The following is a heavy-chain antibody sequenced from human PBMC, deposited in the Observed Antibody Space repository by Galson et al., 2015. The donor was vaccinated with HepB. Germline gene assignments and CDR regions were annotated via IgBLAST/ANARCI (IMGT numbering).Heavy chain of an antibody. CDR3: ERGWVVGATSAYDYYYYDMDV. D-gene: IGHD1-26*01. CDR2: INPSGGST. V-gene: IGHV1-46*04. Sequence: QSGAEVKKPGASVKVSCQASGSTFTSYYMHWVRQAPGQGLEWMGIINPSGGSTSYAQKLQDRVTMTRDTSTNTVYMELSSLRSKDTAVYYWERGWVVGATSAYDYYYYDMDVWGQGTTVTVSS. J-gene: IGHJ6*02. CDR1: GSTFTSYY.